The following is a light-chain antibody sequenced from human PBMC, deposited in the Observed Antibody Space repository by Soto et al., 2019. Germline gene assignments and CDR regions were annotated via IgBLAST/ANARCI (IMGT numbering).Light chain of an antibody. CDR3: QQSYSPPWT. CDR1: QSINSH. J-gene: IGKJ1*01. CDR2: AAS. V-gene: IGKV1-39*01. Sequence: DTQMTQSPSSLSASVGDRVTISCRASQSINSHLNWYQHKPGKAPKLLIFAASTLQSGVPSTSRFTGSGSGTDFTLTISSLQPEDFATYYCQQSYSPPWTFGQGTKVDIK.